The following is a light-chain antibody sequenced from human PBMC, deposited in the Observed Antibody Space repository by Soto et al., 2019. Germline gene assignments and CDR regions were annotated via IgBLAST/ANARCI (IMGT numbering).Light chain of an antibody. V-gene: IGKV1-9*01. Sequence: IQLTQSPSSLSASIGDRVTITCRAGQGISTFLAWYQQTPRKAPKLLIYAASTLQSGVPSRFSGSGSGTDFTLTISSLQPEDFATYYCQQLHSYPLTFGGGTK. CDR3: QQLHSYPLT. CDR2: AAS. CDR1: QGISTF. J-gene: IGKJ4*01.